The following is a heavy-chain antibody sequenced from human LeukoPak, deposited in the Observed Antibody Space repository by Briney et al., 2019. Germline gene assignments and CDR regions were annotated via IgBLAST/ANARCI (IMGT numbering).Heavy chain of an antibody. CDR3: ARYHGSGSYYPYYFDY. CDR2: ISSSSSYI. Sequence: PGGSLRLSCAASGFTFSSYSMNWVRQAPGKGLEWVSSISSSSSYIYYADSVKGRFTISRDNAKNSLYLQMNSLRAEDTAVYYCARYHGSGSYYPYYFDYWGQGTLVTVSS. D-gene: IGHD3-10*01. J-gene: IGHJ4*02. CDR1: GFTFSSYS. V-gene: IGHV3-21*04.